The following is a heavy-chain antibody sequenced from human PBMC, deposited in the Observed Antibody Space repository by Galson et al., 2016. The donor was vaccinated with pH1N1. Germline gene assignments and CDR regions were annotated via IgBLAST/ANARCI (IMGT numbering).Heavy chain of an antibody. V-gene: IGHV1-18*01. J-gene: IGHJ4*02. CDR2: SSTSKGNT. CDR1: GYTFTTFG. CDR3: SRDQNWNLDY. D-gene: IGHD1-1*01. Sequence: SVKVSCKASGYTFTTFGISWVRQAPGKGLEWLGWSSTSKGNTKNAQRLLDRVTMTRDTSTSTVCMELTSLSSDDTAIYYCSRDQNWNLDYWCQGTLVTVSS.